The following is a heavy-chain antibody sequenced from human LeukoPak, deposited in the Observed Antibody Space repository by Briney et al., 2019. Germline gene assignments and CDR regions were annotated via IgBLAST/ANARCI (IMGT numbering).Heavy chain of an antibody. CDR1: GNTLTTYY. CDR3: AREGGSLKYIDY. Sequence: ASVTVSCKASGNTLTTYYVHWVRQAPGQGLEWMGVIDPSGGRTWYAQKFQGRGTMTRDTSTVYMDLSSLRSEDTAVYYCAREGGSLKYIDYWGQGTLVTVSS. V-gene: IGHV1-46*01. J-gene: IGHJ4*02. CDR2: IDPSGGRT. D-gene: IGHD3-16*01.